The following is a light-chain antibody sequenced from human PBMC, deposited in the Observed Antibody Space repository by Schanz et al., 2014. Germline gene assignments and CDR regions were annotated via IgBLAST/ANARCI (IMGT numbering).Light chain of an antibody. J-gene: IGLJ2*01. CDR3: SSYTGTSTHVV. V-gene: IGLV2-14*03. CDR1: SSDVGNYNY. Sequence: QSALTQPASVSGSPGQSITISCTGTSSDVGNYNYVSWYQHHPGKTPKLMIYDVSNRPSGVSNRFSGSKSGYTASLTISGLQSGDEADYFCSSYTGTSTHVVFGGGTKLTVL. CDR2: DVS.